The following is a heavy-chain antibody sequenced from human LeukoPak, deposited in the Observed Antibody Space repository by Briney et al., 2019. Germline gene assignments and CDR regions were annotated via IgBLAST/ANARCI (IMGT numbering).Heavy chain of an antibody. D-gene: IGHD3-3*01. Sequence: GGSLRLSCAASGFTFSSYAMSWVRQAPGKELEWVSSISSSSSYIYYADSVQGRFTISRDNAKNSLYLQMNSLRAEDTAVYYCARGPKPNYDFWTGYQLTTSYYFDYWGQGTLVTVSS. CDR1: GFTFSSYA. V-gene: IGHV3-21*01. CDR3: ARGPKPNYDFWTGYQLTTSYYFDY. CDR2: ISSSSSYI. J-gene: IGHJ4*02.